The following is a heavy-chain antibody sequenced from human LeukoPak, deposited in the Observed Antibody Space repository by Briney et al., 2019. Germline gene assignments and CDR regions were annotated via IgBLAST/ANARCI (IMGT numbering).Heavy chain of an antibody. CDR3: ARVTGVAATTNNWFDP. Sequence: SVKVSCKASVGTFSSYAISWVRQAPGQGPEWMGRIIPIFGTANYAQKFQGRVTITADESASTAYMELSSLRSEDTAVYYCARVTGVAATTNNWFDPWGQGTLVTVSS. V-gene: IGHV1-69*13. D-gene: IGHD2-15*01. CDR2: IIPIFGTA. J-gene: IGHJ5*02. CDR1: VGTFSSYA.